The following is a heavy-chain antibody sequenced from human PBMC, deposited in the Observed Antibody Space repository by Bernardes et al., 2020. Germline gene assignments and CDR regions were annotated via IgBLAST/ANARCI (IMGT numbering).Heavy chain of an antibody. CDR1: GFTFSSYS. Sequence: GGSLRLSCAASGFTFSSYSMNWVRQAPGKGLEWVSSISSSSSYIYYADSVKGRFTISRDNAKNSLYLQMNSLRAEDTAVYYCARDGLWGDYMHYYYYYGMDVWGQGTTVTVSS. J-gene: IGHJ6*02. D-gene: IGHD4-17*01. CDR2: ISSSSSYI. V-gene: IGHV3-21*01. CDR3: ARDGLWGDYMHYYYYYGMDV.